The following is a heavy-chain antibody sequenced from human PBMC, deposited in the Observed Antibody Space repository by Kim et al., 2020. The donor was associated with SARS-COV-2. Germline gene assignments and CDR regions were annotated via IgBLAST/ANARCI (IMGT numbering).Heavy chain of an antibody. J-gene: IGHJ4*02. D-gene: IGHD3-3*02. CDR2: IDAAGTT. CDR3: ATRTFAHFDH. CDR1: GFIFSGHT. V-gene: IGHV3-23*01. Sequence: GGSLRLSCVGSGFIFSGHTINWVRQAPGKGPEWVSTIDAAGTTNYADSVKGRFTISSDNSQRTLYLQMNSLRVDDTAIDYCATRTFAHFDHWGQGSVVAV.